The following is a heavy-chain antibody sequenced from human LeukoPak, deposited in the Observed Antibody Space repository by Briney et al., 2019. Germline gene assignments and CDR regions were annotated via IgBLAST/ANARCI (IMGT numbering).Heavy chain of an antibody. V-gene: IGHV3-66*01. Sequence: GGSLRLSCAASGFTFSSYWMSWVRQAPGKGLEWVSVIYSGGSTYYADSVKGRFTISRDNSKNTLYLQMNSLRAEDTAVYYCARDSTTVTTDTLGGVVDLWGRGTLVTVSS. CDR1: GFTFSSYW. CDR2: IYSGGST. J-gene: IGHJ2*01. CDR3: ARDSTTVTTDTLGGVVDL. D-gene: IGHD4-17*01.